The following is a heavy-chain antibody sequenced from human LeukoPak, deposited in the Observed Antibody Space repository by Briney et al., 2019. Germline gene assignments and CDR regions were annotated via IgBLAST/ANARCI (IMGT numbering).Heavy chain of an antibody. V-gene: IGHV3-53*01. J-gene: IGHJ4*02. Sequence: GGSLRLSCAASGFTVSNNYMNWVRQAPGKGLEWVSVIYTGGTTYYADSVKGRLNISRDNSKNTLFLQMNSLRTDDTAVYYCARGPDSYGSGTYYHYFDYWGQGTLVTVSS. CDR1: GFTVSNNY. CDR3: ARGPDSYGSGTYYHYFDY. D-gene: IGHD3-10*01. CDR2: IYTGGTT.